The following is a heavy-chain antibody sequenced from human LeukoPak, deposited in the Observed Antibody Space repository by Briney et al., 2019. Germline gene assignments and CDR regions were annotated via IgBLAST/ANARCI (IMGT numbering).Heavy chain of an antibody. Sequence: SQTLLLTCAISGDSVSRSSAAWNWIRQSPSRGLEWLGRTYYRSKWDNDYAVSVKSRITINPDTSKNQFSLQLNSVTPEDTAVYYCARGYYDSSGHYYFDNWGQGTLVTVSS. CDR3: ARGYYDSSGHYYFDN. CDR1: GDSVSRSSAA. CDR2: TYYRSKWDN. V-gene: IGHV6-1*01. J-gene: IGHJ4*02. D-gene: IGHD3-22*01.